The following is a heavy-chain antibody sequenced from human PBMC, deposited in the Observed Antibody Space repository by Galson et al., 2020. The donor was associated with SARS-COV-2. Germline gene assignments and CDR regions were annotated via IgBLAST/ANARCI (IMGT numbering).Heavy chain of an antibody. CDR1: GGPIRSSSYY. CDR3: ARLHTGPPCGWDDMGWFDP. CDR2: IYYSGST. V-gene: IGHV4-39*01. Sequence: SETLSLTCTVSGGPIRSSSYYWAWIRQPPGKGLEWIGSIYYSGSTYYNPSLKSRLTISVDTSTNQFSLKLTSVTAADPAVYYGARLHTGPPCGWDDMGWFDPGGQGGLVVVSS. J-gene: IGHJ5*02. D-gene: IGHD1-1*01.